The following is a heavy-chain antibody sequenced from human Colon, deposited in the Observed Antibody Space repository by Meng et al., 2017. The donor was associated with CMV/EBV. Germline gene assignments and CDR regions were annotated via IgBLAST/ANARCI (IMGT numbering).Heavy chain of an antibody. CDR3: ARPLSPRSAYSALLAF. CDR2: ITTANAYI. J-gene: IGHJ4*02. Sequence: GESLKISCAASGFVFSSYGMSWVRQAPGKGLEWVSSITTANAYISYAESVKGRFTISRDDAKSSLFLQMDSLRVYDTAVYYCARPLSPRSAYSALLAFWGQGTLVTVSS. V-gene: IGHV3-21*06. D-gene: IGHD2-15*01. CDR1: GFVFSSYG.